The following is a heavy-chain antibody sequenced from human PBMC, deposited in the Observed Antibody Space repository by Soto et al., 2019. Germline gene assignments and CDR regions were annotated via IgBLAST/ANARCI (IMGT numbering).Heavy chain of an antibody. V-gene: IGHV3-30-3*01. J-gene: IGHJ6*02. Sequence: GGSLRLSCAASGFTFSSYAMHWVRQAPGKGLEWVAVISYDGSNKYYADSVKGRFTISRDNSKNTLYLQMNSLRAEDTAVYYCARDRGSDYGGNSWDYYYGMDVWGQGTTVTVSS. CDR2: ISYDGSNK. CDR3: ARDRGSDYGGNSWDYYYGMDV. D-gene: IGHD4-17*01. CDR1: GFTFSSYA.